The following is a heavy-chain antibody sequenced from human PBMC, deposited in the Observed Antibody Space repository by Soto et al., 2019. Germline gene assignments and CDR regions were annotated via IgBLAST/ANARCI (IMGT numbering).Heavy chain of an antibody. CDR1: GFTFSNHG. CDR2: IWYGGSSQ. Sequence: QTGGSLRLSCTVSGFTFSNHGMHWVRQAPGKGLEWVAVIWYGGSSQYYADSVKGRFTISRDNSKNTLYLQMNSLRAEDTAIYYCARDVLSAGFRWFDPWGQGTLVTVSS. CDR3: ARDVLSAGFRWFDP. V-gene: IGHV3-33*01. J-gene: IGHJ5*02. D-gene: IGHD6-19*01.